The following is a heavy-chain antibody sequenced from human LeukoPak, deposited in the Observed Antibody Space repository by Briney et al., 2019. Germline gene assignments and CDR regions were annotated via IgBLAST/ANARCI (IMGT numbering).Heavy chain of an antibody. CDR1: GFTFSSYG. V-gene: IGHV3-33*01. D-gene: IGHD5-18*01. Sequence: GGSLRLCCEASGFTFSSYGMHWDRQAPGQGLEWVAVIWYDGSNKYYADSVKGRFTISRDNSKNTLYLQMNSLRAEDTAVYYCARDYVDTAMVPPYYYYGMDVWGQGTTVTVSS. CDR2: IWYDGSNK. J-gene: IGHJ6*02. CDR3: ARDYVDTAMVPPYYYYGMDV.